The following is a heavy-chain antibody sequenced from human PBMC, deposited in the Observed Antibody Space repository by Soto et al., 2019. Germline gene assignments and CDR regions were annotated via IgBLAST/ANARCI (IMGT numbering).Heavy chain of an antibody. CDR2: INHSGST. Sequence: SETLSLTCAVYGGSFSGYYWSWIRQPPGKGLEWIGEINHSGSTNYNPSLKSRVTISVDTYKNQFSLKLSSVTAADTAVYYCARQGTKLPGIAAAVDRWGQGTLVTVSS. D-gene: IGHD6-13*01. J-gene: IGHJ5*02. V-gene: IGHV4-34*01. CDR3: ARQGTKLPGIAAAVDR. CDR1: GGSFSGYY.